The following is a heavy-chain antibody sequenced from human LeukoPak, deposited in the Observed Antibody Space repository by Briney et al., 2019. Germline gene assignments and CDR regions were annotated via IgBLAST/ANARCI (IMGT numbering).Heavy chain of an antibody. D-gene: IGHD6-13*01. Sequence: KSSETLSLTCTVSGGSISSSSYYWGWIRQPPGKGLEWIGYINYSGSTSSNPSLKSRLTLSVDTSKNQFSLNLSSVTAADTAVYYCARHGHSNNWYAAFDIWGQGTVVTVSS. J-gene: IGHJ3*02. CDR2: INYSGST. CDR1: GGSISSSSYY. CDR3: ARHGHSNNWYAAFDI. V-gene: IGHV4-61*05.